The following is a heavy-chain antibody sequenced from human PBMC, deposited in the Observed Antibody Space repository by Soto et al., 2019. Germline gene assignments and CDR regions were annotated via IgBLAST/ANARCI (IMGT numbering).Heavy chain of an antibody. V-gene: IGHV4-59*01. CDR3: ARGYSYGPFDY. CDR2: IYDSGNT. Sequence: SETLSLTCTVSGASMSGYYWSWVRQPPGKGLEWIGYIYDSGNTNYNSSLKSRATISVDTSKNQFSLKLSSVTAADTAVYYCARGYSYGPFDYWGQGTLVTVSS. CDR1: GASMSGYY. D-gene: IGHD5-18*01. J-gene: IGHJ4*02.